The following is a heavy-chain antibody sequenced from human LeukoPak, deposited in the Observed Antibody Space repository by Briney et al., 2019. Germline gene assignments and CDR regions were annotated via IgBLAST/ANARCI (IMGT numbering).Heavy chain of an antibody. CDR2: ISYDGSNK. D-gene: IGHD3-10*01. CDR1: GFTFSSYT. Sequence: GGSLRLSCAASGFTFSSYTMHWVRQAPGKGLEWVAVISYDGSNKYYADSVKGRFTISRDNSKNTLYLQMNSLRAEDTAVYYCARAGDYSHPYDYWGQGTLVTVSS. V-gene: IGHV3-30*04. CDR3: ARAGDYSHPYDY. J-gene: IGHJ4*02.